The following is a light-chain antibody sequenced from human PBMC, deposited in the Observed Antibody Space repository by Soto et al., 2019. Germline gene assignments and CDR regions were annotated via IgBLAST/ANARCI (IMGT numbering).Light chain of an antibody. CDR1: QSISSW. CDR2: KAS. V-gene: IGKV1-5*03. Sequence: DIQMTQSPSTLSASVGDRVTITCRASQSISSWLAWYQQKPGKAPKLLIYKASSLESGVPSRFSGSGSGTEFTLTNSSLQPDDFATYYCQQYNSYSPNTFGQGTKLEIK. CDR3: QQYNSYSPNT. J-gene: IGKJ2*01.